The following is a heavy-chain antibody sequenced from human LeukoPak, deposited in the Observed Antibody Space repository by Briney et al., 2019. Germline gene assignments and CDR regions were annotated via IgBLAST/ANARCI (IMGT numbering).Heavy chain of an antibody. Sequence: SETLSLTCTVSGGSISSYYWSWIRQPAGKGLEWIGRIYTSGSTNYNPSLKSRVTISVDTSKNQFSLKLSSVTAADTAVYYCARHEYSYGYSFFDYWGQGTLVTVSS. V-gene: IGHV4-4*07. D-gene: IGHD5-18*01. CDR1: GGSISSYY. CDR3: ARHEYSYGYSFFDY. CDR2: IYTSGST. J-gene: IGHJ4*02.